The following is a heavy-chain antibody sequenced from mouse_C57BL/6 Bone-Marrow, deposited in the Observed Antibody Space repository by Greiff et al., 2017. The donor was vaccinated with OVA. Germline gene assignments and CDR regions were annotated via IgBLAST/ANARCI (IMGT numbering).Heavy chain of an antibody. Sequence: EVKLVESGGGLVQPGGSLKLSCAASGFTFSDYYMYWVRQTPEKRLEWVAYISNGGGSTYYPDTVKGRFTISRDNAKNTLYLQMSRLKSEDTAMYYCARHPNGSLYYYAMEYWGQGTSVTVSS. V-gene: IGHV5-12*01. CDR3: ARHPNGSLYYYAMEY. J-gene: IGHJ4*01. CDR1: GFTFSDYY. CDR2: ISNGGGST. D-gene: IGHD1-1*01.